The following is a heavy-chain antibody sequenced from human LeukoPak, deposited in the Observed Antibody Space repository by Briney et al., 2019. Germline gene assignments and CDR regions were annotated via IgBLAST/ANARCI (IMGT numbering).Heavy chain of an antibody. CDR1: GGSFSGYY. J-gene: IGHJ2*01. V-gene: IGHV4-34*01. CDR3: AGPRHDYYGSGSTAQPNES. CDR2: INHSGST. Sequence: KPSETLSLTCAVYGGSFSGYYWSWIRQPPGKGLEWIGEINHSGSTNYNPSLKSRVTISVDTSKNQFSLKLSSVTAADTAVYYCAGPRHDYYGSGSTAQPNESWGRGTLVTVSS. D-gene: IGHD3-10*01.